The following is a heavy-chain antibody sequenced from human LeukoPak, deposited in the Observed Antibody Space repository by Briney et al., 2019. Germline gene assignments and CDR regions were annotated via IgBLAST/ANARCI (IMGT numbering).Heavy chain of an antibody. J-gene: IGHJ4*02. CDR2: IYYSGST. D-gene: IGHD1-26*01. Sequence: SETLSLTCTVSGGSISSYYWSWIRQPPGKGLEWIGHIYYSGSTNYNPSLKSRVTISVDTSKNQFSLKLGSVTAADTAVYYCARSTGSYSAFDYWGQGTLVTVSS. CDR3: ARSTGSYSAFDY. CDR1: GGSISSYY. V-gene: IGHV4-59*01.